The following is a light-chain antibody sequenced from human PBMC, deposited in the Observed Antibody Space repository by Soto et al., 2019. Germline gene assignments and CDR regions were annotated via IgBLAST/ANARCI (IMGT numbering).Light chain of an antibody. J-gene: IGKJ2*01. CDR2: AAS. CDR3: QESHST. V-gene: IGKV1-39*01. Sequence: DAQMTQSPSSLSASVGDSVTITCRASQSIGTYLDWYQHKPGKAPKLLTYAASSLQSGVPSRFSGSGSGTDFTLTISSLQPEDFATYYCQESHSTFGQGTKLEIK. CDR1: QSIGTY.